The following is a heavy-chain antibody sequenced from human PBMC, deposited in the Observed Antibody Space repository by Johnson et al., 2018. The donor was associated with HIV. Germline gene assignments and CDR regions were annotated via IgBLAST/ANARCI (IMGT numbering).Heavy chain of an antibody. Sequence: VQLVESGGGVVQPGRSLRLSCAASGFTFSRYDMHWVRQATGKGLEWVSGIGTAGDTYYPGSVKGRFTIPRENAKNSLYLQMNSLRAGDTAVYYCAKELAIAVRPGGAFDIWGQGTVVTVSS. D-gene: IGHD6-6*01. CDR2: IGTAGDT. CDR1: GFTFSRYD. CDR3: AKELAIAVRPGGAFDI. V-gene: IGHV3-13*01. J-gene: IGHJ3*02.